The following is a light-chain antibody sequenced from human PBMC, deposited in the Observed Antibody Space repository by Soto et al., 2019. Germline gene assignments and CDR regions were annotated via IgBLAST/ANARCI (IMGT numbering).Light chain of an antibody. CDR2: ANN. V-gene: IGLV1-40*01. J-gene: IGLJ3*02. CDR1: RSNIGAGYD. CDR3: QSYDSSLSSWV. Sequence: QSVLTQAPSVSGAPGQRVTISCTGSRSNIGAGYDVHWYRQLPRTAPKLLIYANNNRPSGVPDRFSASKSGTSASLAITGLQAEDDADYYCQSYDSSLSSWVFGGGTQLTVL.